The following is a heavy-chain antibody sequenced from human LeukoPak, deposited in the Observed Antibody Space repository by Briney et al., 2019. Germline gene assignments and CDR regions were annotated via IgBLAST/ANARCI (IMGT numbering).Heavy chain of an antibody. V-gene: IGHV4-59*08. Sequence: PSETLSLTCTVSGGSINNHYWSWIRQSPGKRLEWIGYIYYSGYTSYNPSLKSRVTIYTDTSRNQFSLKLNSVTAADTAVYYCARHQPLISVAATGYCDLWGRGTLVTVSS. J-gene: IGHJ2*01. CDR1: GGSINNHY. CDR3: ARHQPLISVAATGYCDL. D-gene: IGHD6-19*01. CDR2: IYYSGYT.